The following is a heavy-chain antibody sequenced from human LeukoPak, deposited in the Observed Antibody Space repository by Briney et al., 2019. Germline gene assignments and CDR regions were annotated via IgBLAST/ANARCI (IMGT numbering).Heavy chain of an antibody. CDR2: ISAASSYT. CDR3: AREIPTGRAFDY. Sequence: GGSLRLSCAASGFTFSSYAMSWVRQAPGKGLEWVSSISAASSYTYYTDSVKGRFTISRDNVKNSLSLQINSLRAEDTAVFYCAREIPTGRAFDYWGQGTLVTVSS. V-gene: IGHV3-21*01. D-gene: IGHD1-14*01. CDR1: GFTFSSYA. J-gene: IGHJ4*02.